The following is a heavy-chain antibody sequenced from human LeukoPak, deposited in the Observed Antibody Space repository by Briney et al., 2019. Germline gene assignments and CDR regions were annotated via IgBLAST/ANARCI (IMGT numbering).Heavy chain of an antibody. Sequence: GGSLRLSCAASGFTFSSYLMHWVRQAPGKGLVWVSRINSDGSSTSYADSVKGRFTISRDHAKNTLYLQMNSLRAGDTAVYYCAASSAGPNWFDPWGQGTLVTVSS. CDR1: GFTFSSYL. J-gene: IGHJ5*02. V-gene: IGHV3-74*01. CDR2: INSDGSST. D-gene: IGHD6-25*01. CDR3: AASSAGPNWFDP.